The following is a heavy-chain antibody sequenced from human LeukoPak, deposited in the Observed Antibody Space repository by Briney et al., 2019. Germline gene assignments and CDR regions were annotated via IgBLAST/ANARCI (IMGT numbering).Heavy chain of an antibody. J-gene: IGHJ4*02. D-gene: IGHD7-27*01. V-gene: IGHV4-61*01. Sequence: SETLSLTCTVSGCSVSSGSYYWSWIRQPPGKGLEWIGYIYYSGSTNYNPSLKSPVTISVDTSKNQFTLKLRSVTAADTAVYYCARDVNWGFIFPWGQGTLVTVSS. CDR2: IYYSGST. CDR1: GCSVSSGSYY. CDR3: ARDVNWGFIFP.